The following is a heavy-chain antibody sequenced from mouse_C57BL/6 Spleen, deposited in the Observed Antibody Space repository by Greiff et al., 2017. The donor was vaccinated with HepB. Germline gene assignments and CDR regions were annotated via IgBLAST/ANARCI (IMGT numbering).Heavy chain of an antibody. CDR2: ISDGGSYT. CDR3: ARDEDYGTFAY. CDR1: GFTFSSYA. V-gene: IGHV5-4*01. Sequence: EVKLMESGGGLVKPGGSLKLSCAASGFTFSSYAMSWVRQTPEKRLEWVATISDGGSYTYYPDNVKGRFTISRDNAKNNLYLQMSHLKSEDTAMYYCARDEDYGTFAYWGQGTLVTVSA. J-gene: IGHJ3*01. D-gene: IGHD2-4*01.